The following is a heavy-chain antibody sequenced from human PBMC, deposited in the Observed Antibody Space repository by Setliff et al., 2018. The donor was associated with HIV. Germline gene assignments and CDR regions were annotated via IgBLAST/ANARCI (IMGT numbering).Heavy chain of an antibody. CDR3: VRDLRWTNGEH. V-gene: IGHV3-74*01. CDR2: INPDGSST. Sequence: PGGSLRLSCAGSGFTFSRYWMHWVRQAPGKGLVWVSRINPDGSSTSYADSVKGRFTISRDNSKNTLDLQMSSLRADDTAVYYCVRDLRWTNGEHWGQGTLVTVSS. CDR1: GFTFSRYW. D-gene: IGHD2-8*01. J-gene: IGHJ1*01.